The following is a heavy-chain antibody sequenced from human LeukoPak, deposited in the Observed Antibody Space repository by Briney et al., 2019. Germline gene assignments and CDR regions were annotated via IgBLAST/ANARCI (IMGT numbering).Heavy chain of an antibody. Sequence: GGSLRLSCAASGFIFRKYVMSWVRQAPGKGLEWVSAISSSGASTYYADSVKGRFTISRGNSKNTLYLQMNSLRTEDTAVYYCARDYYESXGYPPEPYDNWGQGTLVTVSS. J-gene: IGHJ4*02. CDR3: ARDYYESXGYPPEPYDN. CDR2: ISSSGAST. CDR1: GFIFRKYV. D-gene: IGHD3-22*01. V-gene: IGHV3-23*01.